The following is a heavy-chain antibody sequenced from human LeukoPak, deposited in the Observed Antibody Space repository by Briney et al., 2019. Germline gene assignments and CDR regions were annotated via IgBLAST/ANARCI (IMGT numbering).Heavy chain of an antibody. CDR2: IHPSGGST. CDR3: ARDPGLRTTVVTPGAFDY. Sequence: ASVKVSCKASGYTFINFYMHWVRQAPGQGLEWMGRIHPSGGSTSYAQKLHGRVTMTSDTSINTLYMELNSLASEDTAVYYCARDPGLRTTVVTPGAFDYWGQGTLVTVSS. D-gene: IGHD4-23*01. J-gene: IGHJ4*02. CDR1: GYTFINFY. V-gene: IGHV1-46*04.